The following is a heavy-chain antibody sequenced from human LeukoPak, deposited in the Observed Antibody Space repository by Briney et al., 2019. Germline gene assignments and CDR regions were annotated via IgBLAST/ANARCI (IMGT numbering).Heavy chain of an antibody. CDR2: ISYDGSNK. V-gene: IGHV3-30*18. Sequence: GGSLRLSCAASGFTFRSYGMHWVRQAPGKGLEWVAVISYDGSNKYYADSVKGRFTISRDNSKNTLYLQMNSLRAEDTAAYYCAKDTITMDPLYLFDYWGQGTLVTVSS. D-gene: IGHD3-10*01. CDR3: AKDTITMDPLYLFDY. CDR1: GFTFRSYG. J-gene: IGHJ4*02.